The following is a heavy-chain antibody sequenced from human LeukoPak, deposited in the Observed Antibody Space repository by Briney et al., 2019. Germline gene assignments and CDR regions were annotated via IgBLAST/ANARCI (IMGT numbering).Heavy chain of an antibody. J-gene: IGHJ4*02. D-gene: IGHD3-3*01. CDR1: GGSISSYY. CDR3: ASKIPGVQSFDY. V-gene: IGHV4-59*01. CDR2: IYYSGST. Sequence: SETLSLTCTVSGGSISSYYWSWIRQPPGKGLEWIGYIYYSGSTNYNPSLKSRVTISVDTSKNQFSLKLSSVTAADTAVYYCASKIPGVQSFDYWGQGTLVTVSS.